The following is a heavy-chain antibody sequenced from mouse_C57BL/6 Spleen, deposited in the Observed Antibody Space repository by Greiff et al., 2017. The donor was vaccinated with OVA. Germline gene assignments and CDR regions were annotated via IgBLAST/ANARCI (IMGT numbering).Heavy chain of an antibody. Sequence: EVKLQQSGAELVRPGASVKLSCTASGFNIKDDYMHWVKQRPEQGLEWIGWIDPENGDTEYASKFQGKATITADTSSNTAYLQLSSLTSEDTAVYYCTRGLRRPFAYWGQGTLVTVSA. CDR1: GFNIKDDY. V-gene: IGHV14-4*01. J-gene: IGHJ3*01. CDR2: IDPENGDT. D-gene: IGHD2-4*01. CDR3: TRGLRRPFAY.